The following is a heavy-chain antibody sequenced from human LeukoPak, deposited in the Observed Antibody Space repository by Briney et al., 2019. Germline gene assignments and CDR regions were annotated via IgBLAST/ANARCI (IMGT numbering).Heavy chain of an antibody. D-gene: IGHD4-17*01. CDR3: ARDDYGDYHFDY. CDR1: GFTFSSYS. V-gene: IGHV3-21*01. CDR2: ISSSSSYI. J-gene: IGHJ4*02. Sequence: PGGSLRLSCAASGFTFSSYSMNWVRQAPGKGLEWVSSISSSSSYIYYADSVKGRFTISRDNAKNSLHLQMNSLRAEDTALYYCARDDYGDYHFDYWGQGTLVTVSS.